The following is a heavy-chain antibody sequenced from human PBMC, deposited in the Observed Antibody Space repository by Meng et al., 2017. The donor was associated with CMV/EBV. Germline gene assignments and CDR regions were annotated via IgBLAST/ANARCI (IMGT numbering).Heavy chain of an antibody. D-gene: IGHD6-19*01. J-gene: IGHJ4*02. Sequence: SETLSLTCAISGDSVSSNSAAWNWIRQSPSRGLEWLGRTYYRSKWYNDYAVSVKSRITISPDTSKNQFSLQLNSVTPEDTAVYYCARALAVAGRRDFDYWGQGTLVTVSS. V-gene: IGHV6-1*01. CDR3: ARALAVAGRRDFDY. CDR2: TYYRSKWYN. CDR1: GDSVSSNSAA.